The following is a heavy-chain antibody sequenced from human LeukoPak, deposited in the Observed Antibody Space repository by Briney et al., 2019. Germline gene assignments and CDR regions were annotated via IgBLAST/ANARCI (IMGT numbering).Heavy chain of an antibody. CDR3: ARGPLMGPLWFDP. D-gene: IGHD3-10*01. CDR2: ISSNGGST. V-gene: IGHV3-64*01. CDR1: GFTFSSYA. Sequence: PGGSLRLSCAASGFTFSSYAMHWVRQAPGKGLEYVSAISSNGGSTYYANSVKGRFTISRDNSKNTLYLQMGSLRAEDMAVYYCARGPLMGPLWFDPWGQGTLVTVSS. J-gene: IGHJ5*02.